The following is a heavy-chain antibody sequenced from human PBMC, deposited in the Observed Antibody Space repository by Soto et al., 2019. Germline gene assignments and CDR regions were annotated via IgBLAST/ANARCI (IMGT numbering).Heavy chain of an antibody. J-gene: IGHJ6*02. CDR2: INPNSGGT. V-gene: IGHV1-2*04. Sequence: ASVKVSCKASGYTFTGYYMHWVRQAPGQGLEWMGWINPNSGGTNYAQKFQGWVTMTRDTSISTAYMELSRLRSDDTAVYYCARDTLYCGGDCSRYYGMDVWGQGTTVTVSS. D-gene: IGHD2-21*02. CDR1: GYTFTGYY. CDR3: ARDTLYCGGDCSRYYGMDV.